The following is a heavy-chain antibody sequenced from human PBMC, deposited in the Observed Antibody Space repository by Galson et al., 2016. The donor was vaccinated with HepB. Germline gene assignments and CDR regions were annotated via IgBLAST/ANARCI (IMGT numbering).Heavy chain of an antibody. CDR2: VSGSGGIT. Sequence: SLRLSCAVSGFTFDNHAMSWVRQAPGKGLEWVSGVSGSGGITYYADSVKGRFIIFRDNSRNTLYLEMNSLRAEDTAVYYCARDAQQLLRGYYYGMDVWGQGTTVTVSS. CDR1: GFTFDNHA. CDR3: ARDAQQLLRGYYYGMDV. J-gene: IGHJ6*01. D-gene: IGHD1-1*01. V-gene: IGHV3-23*01.